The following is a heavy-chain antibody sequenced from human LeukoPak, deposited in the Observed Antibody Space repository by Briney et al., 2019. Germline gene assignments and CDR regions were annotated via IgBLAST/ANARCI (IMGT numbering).Heavy chain of an antibody. CDR3: ARDYYYYGMDV. CDR2: IYYSGST. J-gene: IGHJ6*02. CDR1: GGSISSGGYY. V-gene: IGHV4-31*03. Sequence: SETLSLTCTVSGGSISSGGYYWSWIRQHPGKGLEWIGYIYYSGSTYYNPSPKSRVTISVDTSKNQFSLKLSSVTAADTAVYYCARDYYYYGMDVWGQGTTVTVSS.